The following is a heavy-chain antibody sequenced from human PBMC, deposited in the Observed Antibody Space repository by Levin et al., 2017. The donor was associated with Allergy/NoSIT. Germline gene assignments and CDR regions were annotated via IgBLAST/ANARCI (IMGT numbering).Heavy chain of an antibody. Sequence: ASVKVSCKASGYTFTGYYMHWVRQAPGQGLEWMGWINPNSGGTNYAQKFQGRVTMTRDTSISTAYMELSRLRSDDTAVYYCARGKSPILTGYPDAFDIWGQGTMVTVSS. CDR1: GYTFTGYY. D-gene: IGHD3-9*01. V-gene: IGHV1-2*02. J-gene: IGHJ3*02. CDR3: ARGKSPILTGYPDAFDI. CDR2: INPNSGGT.